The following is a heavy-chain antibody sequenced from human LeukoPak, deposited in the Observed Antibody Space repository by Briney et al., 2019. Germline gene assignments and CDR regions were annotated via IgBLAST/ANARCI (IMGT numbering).Heavy chain of an antibody. D-gene: IGHD3-16*01. CDR1: GDTLTELP. CDR3: ANLFLITPDY. Sequence: GASVKVSCKVSGDTLTELPIHWVRQAPGKGLEWMGGFNPEDGETIYAQKFQGRVTMTEDTSTDTAYMELSSLRSEDTAVYYCANLFLITPDYWGQGTLVTVSS. J-gene: IGHJ4*02. CDR2: FNPEDGET. V-gene: IGHV1-24*01.